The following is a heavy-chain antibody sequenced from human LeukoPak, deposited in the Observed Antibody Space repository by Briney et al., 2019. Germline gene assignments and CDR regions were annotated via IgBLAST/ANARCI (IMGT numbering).Heavy chain of an antibody. CDR2: FDPEDGET. CDR3: ATEFEAVAGTFAFDT. V-gene: IGHV1-24*01. Sequence: GASVKVSCKVSGYTLTELSMHWVRQAPGKGLEWMGGFDPEDGETIYAQKFQGRVTMTEDTSTDTAYMELSSLRSEDTAVYYCATEFEAVAGTFAFDTWGQGTMVTVSS. D-gene: IGHD6-19*01. CDR1: GYTLTELS. J-gene: IGHJ3*02.